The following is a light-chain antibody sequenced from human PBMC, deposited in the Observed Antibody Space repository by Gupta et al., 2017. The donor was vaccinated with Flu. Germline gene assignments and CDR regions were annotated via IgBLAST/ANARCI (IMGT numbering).Light chain of an antibody. V-gene: IGKV1D-12*01. Sequence: DMQMTQSPSSVSASVGDRVTITCRTSQQISIWLDWFQQKPVKAPKLLIYAASNLQSGVPSRFSGSGSGTEFTLTISSLQPEDFAIYYCLQASSFPFTFGPGTRVDVK. CDR1: QQISIW. J-gene: IGKJ3*01. CDR3: LQASSFPFT. CDR2: AAS.